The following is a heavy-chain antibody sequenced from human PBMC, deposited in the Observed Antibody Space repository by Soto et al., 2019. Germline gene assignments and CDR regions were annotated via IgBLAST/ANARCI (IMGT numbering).Heavy chain of an antibody. J-gene: IGHJ4*02. CDR2: FDPEDGKR. D-gene: IGHD3-10*01. CDR1: GYTLTELS. CDR3: ATGRGVDRRLE. Sequence: ASVKVSCKVSGYTLTELSMHWVRQAPGKGLEWMGGFDPEDGKRIYAQKFQGRVTMTEDTSTDISYMELNSLRSEDTAVYYCATGRGVDRRLEWGQGTLVTVSS. V-gene: IGHV1-24*01.